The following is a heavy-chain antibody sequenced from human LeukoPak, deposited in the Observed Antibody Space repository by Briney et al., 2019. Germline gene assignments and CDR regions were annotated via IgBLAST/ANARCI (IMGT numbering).Heavy chain of an antibody. CDR3: AKGGAGTYYGIDY. V-gene: IGHV3-23*01. J-gene: IGHJ4*02. CDR2: ISTSGSNT. CDR1: GFTFSSYG. Sequence: GGSLRLSCAASGFTFSSYGMHWVRQAPGKGLEWVSAISTSGSNTYYADSVKGRFTISRDNPKNTLSLQMNSLRAEDTAIYYCAKGGAGTYYGIDYWGQGTLVTVSS. D-gene: IGHD1-26*01.